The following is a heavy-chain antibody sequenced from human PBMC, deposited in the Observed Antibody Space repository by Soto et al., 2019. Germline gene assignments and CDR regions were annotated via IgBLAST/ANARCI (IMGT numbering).Heavy chain of an antibody. Sequence: LSLTCTVSGGSISSYYWSWIRQPPGKGLEWIGYIYYSGSTNYNPSLKSRVTISVDTSKNQFSLKLSSVTAADTAVYYCAGGWHYYFDYWGQGTLVTVSS. J-gene: IGHJ4*02. CDR2: IYYSGST. D-gene: IGHD6-19*01. V-gene: IGHV4-59*01. CDR3: AGGWHYYFDY. CDR1: GGSISSYY.